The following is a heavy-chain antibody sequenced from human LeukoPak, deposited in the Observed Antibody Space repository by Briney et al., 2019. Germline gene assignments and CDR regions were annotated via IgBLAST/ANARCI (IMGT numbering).Heavy chain of an antibody. V-gene: IGHV3-48*03. Sequence: GGSLRLSCAASGFTFSSYEMNWVRQAPGKGLEWVSYISSGGSTIYYADSVKGRFTISRDNAKNSLYLQMNSLRAEDTAVYYCARVIVVVTAIHDAFDIWGQGTMVTVSS. CDR3: ARVIVVVTAIHDAFDI. CDR1: GFTFSSYE. D-gene: IGHD2-21*02. J-gene: IGHJ3*02. CDR2: ISSGGSTI.